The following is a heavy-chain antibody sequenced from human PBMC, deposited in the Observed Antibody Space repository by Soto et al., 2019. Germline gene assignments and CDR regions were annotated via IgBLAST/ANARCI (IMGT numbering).Heavy chain of an antibody. D-gene: IGHD2-2*01. CDR1: GGTFSSYA. V-gene: IGHV1-69*06. Sequence: QVQLVQSGAEVKKPGSSVKVSCKASGGTFSSYAISWVRQAPGQGLELMGGIIPIFGTANYAQKFQGRVTITTDKPTSTAYMELSSLRSEDTAVYYCAREYCSSTSCYSGAYYYYGMDVWGQGPTVTVSS. J-gene: IGHJ6*02. CDR2: IIPIFGTA. CDR3: AREYCSSTSCYSGAYYYYGMDV.